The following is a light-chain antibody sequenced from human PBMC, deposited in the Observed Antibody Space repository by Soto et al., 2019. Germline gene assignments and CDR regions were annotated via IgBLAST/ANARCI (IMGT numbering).Light chain of an antibody. CDR2: EVT. Sequence: QSALTQPASVSGSPGQSITISCTAAGSDVGTYNLVSWYQQHPGKAPKLVIYEVTKRPSGASNRFSGSKSGNTASLTISALQAEYEAEYYCCSYTRSGTVVFGGGTKLTVL. V-gene: IGLV2-23*02. CDR3: CSYTRSGTVV. CDR1: GSDVGTYNL. J-gene: IGLJ2*01.